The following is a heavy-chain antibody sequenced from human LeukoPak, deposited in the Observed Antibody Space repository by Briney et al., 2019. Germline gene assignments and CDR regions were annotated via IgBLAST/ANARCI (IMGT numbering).Heavy chain of an antibody. CDR2: ISASGGST. Sequence: GGSLRLSCAASGFTFSSSAMSWVRQVPGKGLEWVSGISASGGSTSYADSVRGRFTISRDNSKNTLYVQMNSLRAEDTAVYYCARGGPIYCSGDSCYPGDYWGQGTLVTVSS. J-gene: IGHJ4*02. D-gene: IGHD2-15*01. V-gene: IGHV3-23*01. CDR1: GFTFSSSA. CDR3: ARGGPIYCSGDSCYPGDY.